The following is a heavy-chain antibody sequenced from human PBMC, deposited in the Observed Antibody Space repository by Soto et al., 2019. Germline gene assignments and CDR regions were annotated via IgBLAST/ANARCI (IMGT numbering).Heavy chain of an antibody. V-gene: IGHV4-59*11. J-gene: IGHJ6*02. CDR2: IYDTGISGDTPST. Sequence: KPSQSLSLTWTVSGGSLTTPYSSCIRPRPGRRLAWIAYIYDTGISGDTPSTSHNPSLKSRVTMSVDTSKSQFSLKLTSVTAADTAVYYCARGEDAFFYYGLDVWGQGITVTVSS. CDR1: GGSLTTPY. CDR3: ARGEDAFFYYGLDV.